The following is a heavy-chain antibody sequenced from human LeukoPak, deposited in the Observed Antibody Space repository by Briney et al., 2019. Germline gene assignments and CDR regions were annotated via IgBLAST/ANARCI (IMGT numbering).Heavy chain of an antibody. Sequence: PGGSLRLSCEASGFSFSLYTMNWVRQVPGKGLEWVSCINSGSSYIYYADSVKGRFTISRDNAKNSLYLQMNSLRAEDTAVYYCVRVYGGNPHDAFDIWGQGTMVTVSS. CDR2: INSGSSYI. D-gene: IGHD4-23*01. CDR1: GFSFSLYT. V-gene: IGHV3-21*01. J-gene: IGHJ3*02. CDR3: VRVYGGNPHDAFDI.